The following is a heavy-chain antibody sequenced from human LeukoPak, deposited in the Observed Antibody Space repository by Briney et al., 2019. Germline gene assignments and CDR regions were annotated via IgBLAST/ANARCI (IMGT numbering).Heavy chain of an antibody. CDR2: INPSGGST. D-gene: IGHD2-21*02. J-gene: IGHJ4*02. CDR1: GYTFTSYY. CDR3: ARVWTYCGGDCYGTDY. Sequence: ASVKVSCKASGYTFTSYYMHWVRQAPGQGLEWMGIINPSGGSTSYAQKFQGRVTMTRDTSTSTVYMELSSLRSEDTAVYYCARVWTYCGGDCYGTDYWGQGTLVTVSS. V-gene: IGHV1-46*01.